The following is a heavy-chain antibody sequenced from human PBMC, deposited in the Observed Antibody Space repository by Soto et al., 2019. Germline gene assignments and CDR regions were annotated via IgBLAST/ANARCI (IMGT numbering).Heavy chain of an antibody. CDR1: GGSFSGYY. Sequence: QVQLQQWGAGLLKPSETLSLTCAVYGGSFSGYYWSWIRQPPGKGLEWIGEINHSGSTNYNPSLKSRVTISVDPSKNPFSLKLSSVTAADAAVYYCARGMSMDVWGQGTTVTVSS. CDR3: ARGMSMDV. V-gene: IGHV4-34*01. CDR2: INHSGST. J-gene: IGHJ6*02.